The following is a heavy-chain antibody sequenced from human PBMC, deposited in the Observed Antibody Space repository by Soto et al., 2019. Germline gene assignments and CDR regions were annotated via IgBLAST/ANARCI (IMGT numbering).Heavy chain of an antibody. Sequence: ESGGGVVHPGRSLRLSCAASGFNFSNYGMQWVRQAPGKGLEWGAHIWYDGSNKYYADSVKGRFTISRDNSKSTLYLQMDSLRPDDTAVYYCASASGATVSWGQGTLVTV. D-gene: IGHD3-10*01. CDR3: ASASGATVS. V-gene: IGHV3-33*01. CDR1: GFNFSNYG. J-gene: IGHJ5*02. CDR2: IWYDGSNK.